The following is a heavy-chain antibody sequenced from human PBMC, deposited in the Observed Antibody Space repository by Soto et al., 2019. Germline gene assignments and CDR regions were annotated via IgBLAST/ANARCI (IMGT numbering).Heavy chain of an antibody. CDR1: RGSISSYY. CDR2: IYYSGST. D-gene: IGHD1-7*01. Sequence: QVQLQESGPGLVKPSETLSLTCTVSRGSISSYYWSWIRQPPGKGLEWIGYIYYSGSTNYNPSLKSRVTISVDTSKNQFSLKRSSVTAADTAVYYCAREGLTGTIGLYYYYGMDVWGQGTTVTVSS. CDR3: AREGLTGTIGLYYYYGMDV. J-gene: IGHJ6*02. V-gene: IGHV4-59*01.